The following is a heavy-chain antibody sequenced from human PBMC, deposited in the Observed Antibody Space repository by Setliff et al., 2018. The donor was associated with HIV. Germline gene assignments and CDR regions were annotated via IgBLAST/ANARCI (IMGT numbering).Heavy chain of an antibody. Sequence: SETLSLTCTVSAGSISSEGYYWSWIRQHPGKGLEWTGYIYYSGSTYYNPSLKGRVTISVDTSKNQFSLKLSSVTAADTAVFYCARGTLYYYDTGGYSYFDYWGQGTLVTVSS. D-gene: IGHD3-22*01. V-gene: IGHV4-31*03. J-gene: IGHJ4*02. CDR1: AGSISSEGYY. CDR2: IYYSGST. CDR3: ARGTLYYYDTGGYSYFDY.